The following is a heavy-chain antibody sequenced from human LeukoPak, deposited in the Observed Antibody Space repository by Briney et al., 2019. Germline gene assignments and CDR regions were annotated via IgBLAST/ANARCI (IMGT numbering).Heavy chain of an antibody. V-gene: IGHV4-39*07. CDR3: ARVGVRTYCGSGCYSDYFDS. CDR2: IYYIGSP. D-gene: IGHD2-21*02. J-gene: IGHJ4*02. CDR1: GDFFSGSTSD. Sequence: SETLYLTCNVTGDFFSGSTSDWAWIRPPPGKGLEWIGNIYYIGSPHYSLSLEIRVTMSVDTSKKQCSLRLNSVTAADTAVYYCARVGVRTYCGSGCYSDYFDSWGQGTVVSVS.